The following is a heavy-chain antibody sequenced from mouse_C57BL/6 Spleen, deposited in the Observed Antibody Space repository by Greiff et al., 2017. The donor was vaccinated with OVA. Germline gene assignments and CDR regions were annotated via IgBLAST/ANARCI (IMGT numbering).Heavy chain of an antibody. Sequence: VQRVESGAELVRPGTSVKVSCKASGYAFTNYLIEWVKQRTGQGLEWIGVINPGSGGTNYNEKFKGKATLTADKSSSTAYMQLSSLTSEDSAVYFCARELRYAMDYWGQGTSVTVSS. D-gene: IGHD1-1*01. J-gene: IGHJ4*01. V-gene: IGHV1-54*01. CDR1: GYAFTNYL. CDR2: INPGSGGT. CDR3: ARELRYAMDY.